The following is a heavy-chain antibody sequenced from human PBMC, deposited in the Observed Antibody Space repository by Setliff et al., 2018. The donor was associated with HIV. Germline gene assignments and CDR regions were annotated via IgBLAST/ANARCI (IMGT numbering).Heavy chain of an antibody. CDR1: GGSISTSY. CDR2: IYISGTT. V-gene: IGHV4-4*09. CDR3: AREHCSGGSCNGFDI. J-gene: IGHJ3*02. Sequence: PSETLSLTCTVSGGSISTSYWNWIRQPPGKGLAWIAYIYISGTTNYNPSLKSRVTISLDTSRNQFSLKLGSVTAADTAMYYCAREHCSGGSCNGFDIWGQGTMVTVSS. D-gene: IGHD2-15*01.